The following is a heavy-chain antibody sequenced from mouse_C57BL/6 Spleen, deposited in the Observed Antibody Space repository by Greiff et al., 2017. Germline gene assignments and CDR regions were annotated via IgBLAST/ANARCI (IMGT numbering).Heavy chain of an antibody. CDR2: IDPSDSYT. CDR3: ARWGFALGY. Sequence: VQLQQPGAELVMPGASVKLSCKASGYTFTSYWMHWVKQRPGQGLEWIGEIDPSDSYTNYNQKFKGKSTLTVDKSSSTAYMQLSSLTSEASAVYYCARWGFALGYRGQGTTLPDYS. V-gene: IGHV1-69*01. CDR1: GYTFTSYW. J-gene: IGHJ2*01.